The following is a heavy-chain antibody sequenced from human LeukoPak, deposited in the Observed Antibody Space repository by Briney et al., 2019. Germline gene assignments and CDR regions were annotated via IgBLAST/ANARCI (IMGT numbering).Heavy chain of an antibody. CDR3: ARADRRGGWYYYDSSGYYNY. Sequence: ASVKVSCKASGYTFTGYYMHWVRQAPGQGLEWMGWINPNSGGTNYAQKFQGRVTMTRDTSISTAYMELSRLRSDDTAVYYCARADRRGGWYYYDSSGYYNYWGQGTLVTVSS. V-gene: IGHV1-2*02. J-gene: IGHJ4*02. D-gene: IGHD3-22*01. CDR1: GYTFTGYY. CDR2: INPNSGGT.